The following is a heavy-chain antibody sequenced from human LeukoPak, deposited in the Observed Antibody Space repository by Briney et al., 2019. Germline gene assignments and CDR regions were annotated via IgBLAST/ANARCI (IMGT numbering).Heavy chain of an antibody. CDR2: IIPILGIA. D-gene: IGHD3-16*01. Sequence: SVKVSCKASGGTFSSYAISWMRQAPGQGLEWMGRIIPILGIANYAQKFQGRVTITADKSTSTAYMELSSLRSEDTAVYYCAGPPKGGYYYYGMDVWGQGTLVTVSS. CDR3: AGPPKGGYYYYGMDV. CDR1: GGTFSSYA. J-gene: IGHJ6*02. V-gene: IGHV1-69*04.